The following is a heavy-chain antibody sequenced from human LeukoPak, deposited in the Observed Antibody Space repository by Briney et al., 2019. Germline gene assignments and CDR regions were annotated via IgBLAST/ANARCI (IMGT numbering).Heavy chain of an antibody. J-gene: IGHJ4*02. D-gene: IGHD3-22*01. CDR1: GFTFSSYS. V-gene: IGHV3-21*01. CDR3: ARDNYYDSSSYHFDY. Sequence: GGSLRLSCAASGFTFSSYSMNWVRQAPGKGLEWVSSISSSSSYIYYADSVKGRFTISRDNAKNSLYLQMNSLRVEDTAVYYCARDNYYDSSSYHFDYWGQGTLVTVSS. CDR2: ISSSSSYI.